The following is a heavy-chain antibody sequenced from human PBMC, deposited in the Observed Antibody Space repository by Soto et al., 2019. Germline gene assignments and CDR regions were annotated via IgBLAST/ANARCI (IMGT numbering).Heavy chain of an antibody. Sequence: SLRLSCAASGFTFSNYWMSWVRQAPGKGLEWVANIKLDGSEKYYVDSVKGRFTISRDNAENSLYLQMNSLRAEDTAVYYCARVRGIGPSCSSPPWHFDLWGRGTLVTVSS. CDR3: ARVRGIGPSCSSPPWHFDL. CDR2: IKLDGSEK. J-gene: IGHJ2*01. D-gene: IGHD2-15*01. V-gene: IGHV3-7*03. CDR1: GFTFSNYW.